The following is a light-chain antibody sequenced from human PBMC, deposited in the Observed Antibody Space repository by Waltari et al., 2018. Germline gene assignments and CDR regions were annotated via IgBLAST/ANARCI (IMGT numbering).Light chain of an antibody. CDR3: QQYGISPWT. CDR2: GAS. CDR1: QIVSSRY. V-gene: IGKV3-20*01. J-gene: IGKJ1*01. Sequence: EIVLTQSPGTLSLSRGGSATLSCSATQIVSSRYLAWYQQKPGQAPRLLIHGASIRASGVPDRFSGGGSGTDFTLTISRLEPGDFAVYYCQQYGISPWTFGQGTKVE.